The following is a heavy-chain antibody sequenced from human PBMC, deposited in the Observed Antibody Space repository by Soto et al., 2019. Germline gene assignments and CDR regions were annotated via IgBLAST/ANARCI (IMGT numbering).Heavy chain of an antibody. J-gene: IGHJ1*01. CDR2: INPSGGST. Sequence: GASVKVSCKASGYTFTSYYMHWVRQAPGQGLEWMGIINPSGGSTSYAQKFQGRVTMTRDTSTSTVYMELSSLRSEDTAVYYCARPRAPMTTVADFQHWGQGPLVTVPS. V-gene: IGHV1-46*01. CDR1: GYTFTSYY. CDR3: ARPRAPMTTVADFQH. D-gene: IGHD4-17*01.